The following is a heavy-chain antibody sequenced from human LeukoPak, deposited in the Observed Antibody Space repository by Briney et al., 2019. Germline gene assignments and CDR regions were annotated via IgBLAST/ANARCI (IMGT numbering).Heavy chain of an antibody. Sequence: GASVKVSCKASGYTFTGYYMHWVRQAPGQGLEWMGWINPNSGGTYYAQKFQGRVTMTSDTSISTAYMELSRLRSDNTAVYYCARVYYDSSGYYYWLDGDKLFDYWGQGTLVTVSS. CDR1: GYTFTGYY. V-gene: IGHV1-2*02. CDR3: ARVYYDSSGYYYWLDGDKLFDY. J-gene: IGHJ4*02. D-gene: IGHD3-22*01. CDR2: INPNSGGT.